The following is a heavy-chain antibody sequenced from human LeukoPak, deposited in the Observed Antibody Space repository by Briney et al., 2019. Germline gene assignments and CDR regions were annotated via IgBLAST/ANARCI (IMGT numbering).Heavy chain of an antibody. CDR1: GFTFSSYA. Sequence: GGSLRLSCAASGFTFSSYAMHWVRQAPGKGLEWVAVISYDGSNKYYADSVKGRFTISRDNSKNTVYLQMNSLRAEDTAVYYCARDPDAFDMWGQGTMVIVSS. D-gene: IGHD1-14*01. V-gene: IGHV3-30*14. CDR3: ARDPDAFDM. J-gene: IGHJ3*02. CDR2: ISYDGSNK.